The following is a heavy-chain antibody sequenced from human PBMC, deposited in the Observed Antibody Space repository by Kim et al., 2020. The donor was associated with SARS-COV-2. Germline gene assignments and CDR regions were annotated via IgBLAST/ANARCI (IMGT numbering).Heavy chain of an antibody. D-gene: IGHD3-10*01. CDR2: VFHSGSF. CDR1: GASVSSDDYY. Sequence: SETLSLTCTVSGASVSSDDYYWTWVRQHPGKGLEWIGYVFHSGSFYYNPSLESRLTISVDTSNNHFSLKLNSMTAADTAVYYCARDPVRGIIGGGMDVWGQGTTVTVSS. CDR3: ARDPVRGIIGGGMDV. J-gene: IGHJ6*02. V-gene: IGHV4-31*03.